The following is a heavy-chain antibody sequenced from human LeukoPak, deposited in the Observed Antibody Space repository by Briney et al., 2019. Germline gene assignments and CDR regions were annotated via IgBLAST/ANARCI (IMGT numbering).Heavy chain of an antibody. CDR3: ATQLRYFDWLPLTFDY. CDR2: MNPNSGNT. J-gene: IGHJ4*02. V-gene: IGHV1-8*01. D-gene: IGHD3-9*01. CDR1: GYTFTTND. Sequence: ASVKVSCKAAGYTFTTNDINWVRQGTGQGLEWMGWMNPNSGNTGYAQKFQGRVTMTEDTSTDTAYMELSSLRSEDTAVYYCATQLRYFDWLPLTFDYWGQGTLVTVSS.